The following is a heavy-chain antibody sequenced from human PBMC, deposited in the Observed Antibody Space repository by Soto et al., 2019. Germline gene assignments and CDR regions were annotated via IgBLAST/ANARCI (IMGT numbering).Heavy chain of an antibody. D-gene: IGHD2-15*01. CDR3: AVVARYYYYGMDV. Sequence: SETLSLTCTVSGGSISSGGYYWSWIRQHPGKGLEWIGYIYYSGSTYYNPSLKSRVTISVDTSKNQFSLKLSSVTAADTAVYYCAVVARYYYYGMDVWGQGTTVTVSS. CDR1: GGSISSGGYY. CDR2: IYYSGST. J-gene: IGHJ6*02. V-gene: IGHV4-31*03.